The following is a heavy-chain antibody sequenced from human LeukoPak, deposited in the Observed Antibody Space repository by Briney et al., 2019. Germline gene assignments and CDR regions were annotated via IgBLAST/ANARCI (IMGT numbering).Heavy chain of an antibody. CDR3: ARHTSYYDSTGYYYGGDWFDP. CDR2: IYYSGST. D-gene: IGHD3-22*01. J-gene: IGHJ5*02. CDR1: GGSISSYY. V-gene: IGHV4-59*01. Sequence: SETLSLTCTVSGGSISSYYWSWIRQPPGKGLEWIGYIYYSGSTKYNPSLKSRVTISVDASKTQFSLKLNSVTAADTAVYYCARHTSYYDSTGYYYGGDWFDPWGQGTLVTVSS.